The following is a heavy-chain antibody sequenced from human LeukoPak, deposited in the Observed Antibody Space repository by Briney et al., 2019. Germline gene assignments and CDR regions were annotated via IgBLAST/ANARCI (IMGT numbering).Heavy chain of an antibody. Sequence: PGGSLRLSCAASGFTFSSYSMNWVRQAPGKGLEWVSYISSSSSTIYHADSVKGRFTISRDNAKNSLYLQMNSLRAEDTAVYYCARGGYSYGFYYYYYYMDVWGKGTTVTVSS. CDR1: GFTFSSYS. CDR2: ISSSSSTI. J-gene: IGHJ6*03. D-gene: IGHD5-18*01. CDR3: ARGGYSYGFYYYYYYMDV. V-gene: IGHV3-48*01.